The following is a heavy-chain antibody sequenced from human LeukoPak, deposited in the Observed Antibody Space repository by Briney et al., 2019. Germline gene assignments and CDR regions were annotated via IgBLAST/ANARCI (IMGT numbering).Heavy chain of an antibody. CDR1: GFTFSTHW. J-gene: IGHJ4*02. CDR2: ISPDGSRT. D-gene: IGHD3-10*01. Sequence: GGSLRLSCAASGFTFSTHWMHWVRQTPGKGRVWVSRISPDGSRTAYADSVKGRFTISRDNARDTLYLQLNSLGAEDTAVYYCARVSSLWSFDYWGQGTLVTVSS. CDR3: ARVSSLWSFDY. V-gene: IGHV3-74*01.